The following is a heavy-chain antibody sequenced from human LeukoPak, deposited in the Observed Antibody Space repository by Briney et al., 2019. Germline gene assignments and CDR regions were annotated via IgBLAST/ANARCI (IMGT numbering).Heavy chain of an antibody. J-gene: IGHJ4*02. V-gene: IGHV4-34*01. Sequence: GSLRLSCAASGFTFSDYYMSWIRQAPGKGLEWIGEIYHSGSTNYNPSLKSRVTISVDKSKNQFSLKLSSVTAADTAVYYCASFSKGYYYDSSGRGGYFDYWGQGTLVTVSS. CDR2: IYHSGST. CDR3: ASFSKGYYYDSSGRGGYFDY. CDR1: GFTFSDYY. D-gene: IGHD3-22*01.